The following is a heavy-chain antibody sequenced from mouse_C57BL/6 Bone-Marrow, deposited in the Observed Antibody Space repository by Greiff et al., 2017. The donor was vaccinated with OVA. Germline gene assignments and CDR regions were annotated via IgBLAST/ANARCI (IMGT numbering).Heavy chain of an antibody. Sequence: VQLQQPGAELVKPGASVTLSCKASGYTFTSYWMHWVKQRPGRGLEWIGRIDPNSGGTKYNEKFKSKATLTVDKPSSTAYMQLSSLTSEDSAVYYCARDYGSSYYYAMDYWGQGTSVTVSS. CDR1: GYTFTSYW. J-gene: IGHJ4*01. V-gene: IGHV1-72*01. CDR3: ARDYGSSYYYAMDY. D-gene: IGHD1-1*01. CDR2: IDPNSGGT.